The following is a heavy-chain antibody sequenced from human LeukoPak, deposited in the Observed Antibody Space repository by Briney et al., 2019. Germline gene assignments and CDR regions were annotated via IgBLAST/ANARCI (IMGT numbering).Heavy chain of an antibody. J-gene: IGHJ2*01. CDR2: IRSKANSYAT. Sequence: GGSLRLSCAASGFTFSGSAMHWVRQASGKGLEWVGRIRSKANSYATAYAASVKGRFTISRDDSKNTAYLQMNSLRAEDTAVYYCARNGDSSGYHSRDSLLWYFDLWGRGTLVTVSS. CDR1: GFTFSGSA. CDR3: ARNGDSSGYHSRDSLLWYFDL. D-gene: IGHD3-22*01. V-gene: IGHV3-73*01.